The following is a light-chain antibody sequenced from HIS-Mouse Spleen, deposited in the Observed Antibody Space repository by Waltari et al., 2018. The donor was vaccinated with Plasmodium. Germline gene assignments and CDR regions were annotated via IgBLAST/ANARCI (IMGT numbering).Light chain of an antibody. CDR2: DVS. CDR3: CSYAGSYTWV. J-gene: IGLJ3*02. Sequence: QSALTQPRSVSGSPGPSVTISCTGTSSDVGGYNYVSWYQQHPGKAPKLMTYDVSKRPTGVPDRFPCSKSGNTASLTISGLQAEDEADYYCCSYAGSYTWVFGGGTKLTVL. CDR1: SSDVGGYNY. V-gene: IGLV2-11*01.